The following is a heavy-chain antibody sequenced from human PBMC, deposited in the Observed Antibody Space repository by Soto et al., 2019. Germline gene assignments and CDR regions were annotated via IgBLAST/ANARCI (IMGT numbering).Heavy chain of an antibody. CDR2: IYYSGST. CDR3: ARSPTVAAYIDY. D-gene: IGHD2-15*01. CDR1: GGSISSGNYY. Sequence: QVQLQESGPGLVKSSQTLSLTCTVSGGSISSGNYYWSWIRQHPGKGLEWIGYIYYSGSTYYNPSLKSRVTISVDRSKNQFSLKLSSLSAADTAVYYCARSPTVAAYIDYWGQGTLVTVSS. V-gene: IGHV4-31*03. J-gene: IGHJ4*02.